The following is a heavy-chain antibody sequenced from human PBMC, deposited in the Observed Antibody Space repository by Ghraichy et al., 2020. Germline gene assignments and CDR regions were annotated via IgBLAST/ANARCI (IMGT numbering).Heavy chain of an antibody. CDR3: ARYTGYSSGWTLGLPQYGMDV. Sequence: ASVKVSCKASGYTFTSYYMHWVRQAPGQGLEWMGIINPSGGSTSYAQKFQGRVTMTRDTSTSTVYMELSSLRSEDTAVYYCARYTGYSSGWTLGLPQYGMDVWGQGTTVTGSS. CDR2: INPSGGST. D-gene: IGHD6-19*01. V-gene: IGHV1-46*03. CDR1: GYTFTSYY. J-gene: IGHJ6*02.